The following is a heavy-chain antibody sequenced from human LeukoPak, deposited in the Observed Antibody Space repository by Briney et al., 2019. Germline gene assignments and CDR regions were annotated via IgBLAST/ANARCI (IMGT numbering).Heavy chain of an antibody. CDR1: GFTFSSYA. Sequence: QPGRSLRLSCAASGFTFSSYAMHWVRQAPGKGLEWVAVISYDGSNKYYADSVRGRFTISRDNSKNTLYLQMNSLRAEDTAVYYCAREFWGPDYWGQGTLVTVSS. D-gene: IGHD7-27*01. CDR2: ISYDGSNK. V-gene: IGHV3-30-3*01. CDR3: AREFWGPDY. J-gene: IGHJ4*02.